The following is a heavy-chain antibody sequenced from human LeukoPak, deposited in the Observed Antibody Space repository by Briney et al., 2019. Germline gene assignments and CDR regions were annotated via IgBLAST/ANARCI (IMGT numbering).Heavy chain of an antibody. D-gene: IGHD1-26*01. CDR2: ISSSSSYI. V-gene: IGHV3-21*04. J-gene: IGHJ6*02. CDR1: GFTFSSYS. CDR3: AKDSVGGYGMDV. Sequence: PGGSLRLSCAASGFTFSSYSMNWVRQAPGKGLEWVSSISSSSSYIYYADSVKGRFTISRDNAKNSLYLQMNSLRAEDTALYYCAKDSVGGYGMDVWGQGTTVTVSS.